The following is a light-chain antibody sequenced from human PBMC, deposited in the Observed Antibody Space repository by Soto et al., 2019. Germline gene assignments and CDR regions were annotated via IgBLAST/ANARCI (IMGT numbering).Light chain of an antibody. V-gene: IGKV3-15*01. J-gene: IGKJ3*01. CDR1: HSVYSN. CDR2: GAS. Sequence: EIVLTQSPVTLSVSPGDRATLSCRARHSVYSNLAWYQQKPGQAPRLLIFGASTRATGIPARFSASGSGTEFTLTISRLQSEDFAVYYCQQYNMLPITFGPGTKVDLK. CDR3: QQYNMLPIT.